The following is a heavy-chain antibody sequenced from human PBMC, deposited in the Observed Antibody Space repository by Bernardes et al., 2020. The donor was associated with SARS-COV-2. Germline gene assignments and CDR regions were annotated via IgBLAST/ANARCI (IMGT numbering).Heavy chain of an antibody. J-gene: IGHJ4*02. CDR3: ARQRFYGSGRRNTYFDS. CDR1: GFIFLDEH. D-gene: IGHD3-10*01. V-gene: IGHV3-11*03. CDR2: VGLYGDQT. Sequence: GGSLRLSCAASGFIFLDEHLSWIRQAPGRGLEWISYVGLYGDQTDYADSVKGRFTISRDNRKKSLFLQMDSLTAEDTAVYYCARQRFYGSGRRNTYFDSWGQGTLVTVSS.